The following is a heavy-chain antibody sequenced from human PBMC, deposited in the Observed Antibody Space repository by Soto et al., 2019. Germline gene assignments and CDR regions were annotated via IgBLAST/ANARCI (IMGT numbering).Heavy chain of an antibody. D-gene: IGHD6-13*01. CDR3: ARDPAAPYYYYGMDV. CDR1: GGSISSGDYY. J-gene: IGHJ6*02. CDR2: IYYSGST. V-gene: IGHV4-30-4*01. Sequence: PSETLSLTCTVSGGSISSGDYYWSWIRQPPGKGLEWIGYIYYSGSTYYNPSLKSRVTISVDTSKNQFPLKLSSVTAADTAVYYCARDPAAPYYYYGMDVWGQGTTVTVSS.